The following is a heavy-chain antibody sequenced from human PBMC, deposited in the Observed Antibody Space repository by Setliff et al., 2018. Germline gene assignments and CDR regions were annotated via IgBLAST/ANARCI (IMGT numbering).Heavy chain of an antibody. D-gene: IGHD2-15*01. Sequence: LSLTCTISGGFVSSYYWSWIRQPPGKGLEWIGYIYSSGSTNYNPSLQSRVTISSDTSKNQFSLKMSSVTAADTAVYYCARGYCSGGSCFSIPPPSSEYHYYMDVWGKGTTVTVSS. V-gene: IGHV4-4*08. CDR3: ARGYCSGGSCFSIPPPSSEYHYYMDV. CDR2: IYSSGST. CDR1: GGFVSSYY. J-gene: IGHJ6*03.